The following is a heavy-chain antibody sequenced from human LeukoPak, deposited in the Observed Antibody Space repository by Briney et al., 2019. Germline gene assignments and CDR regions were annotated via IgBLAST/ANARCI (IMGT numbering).Heavy chain of an antibody. J-gene: IGHJ4*02. CDR2: VIPIFGTA. D-gene: IGHD1-26*01. Sequence: SVKISCKVAAGTFSSYAISWVRQAPGQGLEWMGGVIPIFGTANYAQKFQGRVTITAEESTSTAYMELSSLRSEDTAVYYCARAPRVGAAYDFGYWGQGTLVTVSS. V-gene: IGHV1-69*01. CDR1: AGTFSSYA. CDR3: ARAPRVGAAYDFGY.